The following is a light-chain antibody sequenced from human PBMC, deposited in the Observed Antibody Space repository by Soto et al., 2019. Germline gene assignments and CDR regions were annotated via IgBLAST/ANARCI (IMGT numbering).Light chain of an antibody. CDR2: SDN. Sequence: AVVTQPPSASGTPGQRVTISCSGSSSNIGTYSVSWYQHFPGTAPRLLIYSDNQRPSGVPDRFSASKSGASASLAISGLQSEDEADFYCAAWDDSLNGCVFGTGTKLTVL. J-gene: IGLJ1*01. CDR3: AAWDDSLNGCV. V-gene: IGLV1-44*01. CDR1: SSNIGTYS.